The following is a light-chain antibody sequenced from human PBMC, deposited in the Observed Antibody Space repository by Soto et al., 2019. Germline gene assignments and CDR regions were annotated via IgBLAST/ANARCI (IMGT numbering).Light chain of an antibody. J-gene: IGKJ4*01. Sequence: AIRMTQSPSSLSASTGDRVTITCRASQGISSYLAWYQQKPGKAPKLLIYAASSLQSGVPSRFSGSGSGTDSTLTISSLQPEDFATYYCQQSYSTPLTFGGGTKVDIK. CDR2: AAS. V-gene: IGKV1-8*01. CDR3: QQSYSTPLT. CDR1: QGISSY.